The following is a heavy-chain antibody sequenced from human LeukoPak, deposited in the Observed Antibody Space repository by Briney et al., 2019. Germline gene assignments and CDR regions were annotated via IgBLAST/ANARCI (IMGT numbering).Heavy chain of an antibody. CDR1: GFNFGNYW. CDR3: VKDGGGSFSTTYDY. J-gene: IGHJ4*02. CDR2: ISDDGKTP. Sequence: GGSLRLSCAASGFNFGNYWMHWVRHAPGKGLVWVSCISDDGKTPCYADFVKGRFTISRDNAKNTMYLQMNSLRVEDTAMYFCVKDGGGSFSTTYDYWGQGALVTVSS. D-gene: IGHD1-26*01. V-gene: IGHV3-74*01.